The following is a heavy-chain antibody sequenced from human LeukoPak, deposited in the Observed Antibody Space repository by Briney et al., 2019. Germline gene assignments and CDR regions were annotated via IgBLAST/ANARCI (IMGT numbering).Heavy chain of an antibody. CDR2: MSPNSGNT. D-gene: IGHD4-17*01. J-gene: IGHJ4*02. CDR3: ARAPVGYGDLYYFDY. CDR1: GGTFSSYT. V-gene: IGHV1-8*03. Sequence: VASVKVSCKASGGTFSSYTISRVRQATGQGLEWMGWMSPNSGNTGYAQKFQGRVTITKNTSITTAYMELSSLRSEDTAVYYCARAPVGYGDLYYFDYWGQGTLLTVSS.